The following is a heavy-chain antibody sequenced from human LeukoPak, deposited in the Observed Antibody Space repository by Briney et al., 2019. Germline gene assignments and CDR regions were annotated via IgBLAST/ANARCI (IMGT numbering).Heavy chain of an antibody. CDR1: GGTFSSYA. CDR2: IIPILGIA. Sequence: SVKVSCKASGGTFSSYAISWVRQAPGQGLEWMGRIIPILGIANYAQKFQGRVTITADKSTSTAYMVLSSLRSEDTAVYYCARESHCSSTSCPPSYNWFDPWGQGTLVTVSS. J-gene: IGHJ5*02. D-gene: IGHD2-2*01. V-gene: IGHV1-69*04. CDR3: ARESHCSSTSCPPSYNWFDP.